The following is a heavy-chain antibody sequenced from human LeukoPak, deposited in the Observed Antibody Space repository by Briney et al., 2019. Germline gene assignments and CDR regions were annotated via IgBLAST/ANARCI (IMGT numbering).Heavy chain of an antibody. CDR2: ISAYNGNT. J-gene: IGHJ4*02. Sequence: GASVKVSCKASGYTFTSYGINWVRQAPGQGLEWMGWISAYNGNTNYAQKLQGRVTMTTDTSTSTAYMELRSLRSDDTAVYYCARVYGIAAAGEGAYWGQGTLVTVSS. D-gene: IGHD6-13*01. CDR1: GYTFTSYG. CDR3: ARVYGIAAAGEGAY. V-gene: IGHV1-18*01.